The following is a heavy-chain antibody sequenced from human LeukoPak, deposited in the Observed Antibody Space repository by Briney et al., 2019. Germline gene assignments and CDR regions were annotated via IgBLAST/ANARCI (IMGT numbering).Heavy chain of an antibody. CDR1: GGSISSSSYY. CDR3: ARLSGYGLHYYYHMDV. D-gene: IGHD5-12*01. J-gene: IGHJ6*03. Sequence: SEALSLTCNVSGGSISSSSYYWGWIRQPPGKGLEWIGSIYYSGSTYYNPSLKSRVTISVDTSKNQFSLKLSSVTAADTAVYYCARLSGYGLHYYYHMDVWGKGTTVTVSS. CDR2: IYYSGST. V-gene: IGHV4-39*07.